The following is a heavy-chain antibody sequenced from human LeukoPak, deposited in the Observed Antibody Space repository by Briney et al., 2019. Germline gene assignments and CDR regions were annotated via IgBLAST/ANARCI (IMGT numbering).Heavy chain of an antibody. J-gene: IGHJ6*02. Sequence: GGSLRLSCAASGFTFSSYAMSWVRQAPGKGLEWVSAISGSGGSTYYADSVKGRFTISRDNAKNSLYLQMNSLRAEDTAVYYCARVRDYDSSSGYYYGMDVWGQGTTVTVSS. CDR3: ARVRDYDSSSGYYYGMDV. CDR2: ISGSGGST. V-gene: IGHV3-23*01. CDR1: GFTFSSYA. D-gene: IGHD3-22*01.